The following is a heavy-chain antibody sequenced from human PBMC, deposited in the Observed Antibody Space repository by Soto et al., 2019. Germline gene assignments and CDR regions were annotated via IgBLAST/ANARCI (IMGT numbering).Heavy chain of an antibody. Sequence: GGSLRLSCAASGFTFIKNWMHWVRQAPGKGLEWVSRIESDRSGTSYADSVKGRFTISRDSAMNMLYLQMNSLRVEDTAVYYCATVFEYWGHGILVTVS. V-gene: IGHV3-74*01. CDR3: ATVFEY. J-gene: IGHJ4*01. CDR1: GFTFIKNW. CDR2: IESDRSGT.